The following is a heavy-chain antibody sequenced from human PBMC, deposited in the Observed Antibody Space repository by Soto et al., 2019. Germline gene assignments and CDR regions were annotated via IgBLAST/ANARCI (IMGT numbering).Heavy chain of an antibody. CDR2: IYPGDSDT. Sequence: GESLKISCKGSGYSFTSYWIGWVRQMPGKGLEWMGIIYPGDSDTRYSPSFQGQVTISADKSISTAYLQWSSLKASDTAMYYCARTSAAGKYYYRKDDWGQRTTVTDPS. J-gene: IGHJ6*02. V-gene: IGHV5-51*01. D-gene: IGHD6-13*01. CDR3: ARTSAAGKYYYRKDD. CDR1: GYSFTSYW.